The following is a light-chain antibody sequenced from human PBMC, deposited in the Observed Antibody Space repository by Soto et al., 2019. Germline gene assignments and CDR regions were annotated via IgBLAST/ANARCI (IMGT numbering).Light chain of an antibody. CDR3: QQYSSVIT. V-gene: IGKV1-27*01. Sequence: DIQMTQSPSSLSASVGDRVTITCRASQGISNFLAWYQQKPGKVPKLLISAASTLQSGVPSRFSGSGSGTEFTLTITSLQPEDVATYYCQQYSSVITFGQGTRLEIK. CDR1: QGISNF. CDR2: AAS. J-gene: IGKJ5*01.